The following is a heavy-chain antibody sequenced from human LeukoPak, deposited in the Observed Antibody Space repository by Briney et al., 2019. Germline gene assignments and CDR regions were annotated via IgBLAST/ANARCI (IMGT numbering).Heavy chain of an antibody. D-gene: IGHD3-10*02. J-gene: IGHJ4*02. CDR2: IYYSGST. V-gene: IGHV4-39*01. CDR1: GGSINSSSYY. CDR3: ARCSRYFDY. Sequence: PSETLSLTCTVSGGSINSSSYYWGWIRQPPGKGLEWIGSIYYSGSTYYNPSLKSRVTISVDTSKNQFSLKLSSVTAADTAVYYCARCSRYFDYWGQGTLVTVSS.